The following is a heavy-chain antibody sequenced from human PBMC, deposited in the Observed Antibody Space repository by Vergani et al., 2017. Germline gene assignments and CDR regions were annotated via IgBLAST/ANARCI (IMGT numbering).Heavy chain of an antibody. Sequence: QVQLVESGGGVVQPGRSLRLSCAASGFTFSSYAMHWVCPAPGTGLEWGAVISHDGSNKYYADSVKGRFTISRDNSKNTLYLQMNSLRAEDTAVYYCSRGGYSSSWYYFQHWGQGTLVTVSS. J-gene: IGHJ1*01. CDR1: GFTFSSYA. D-gene: IGHD6-13*01. V-gene: IGHV3-30*17. CDR2: ISHDGSNK. CDR3: SRGGYSSSWYYFQH.